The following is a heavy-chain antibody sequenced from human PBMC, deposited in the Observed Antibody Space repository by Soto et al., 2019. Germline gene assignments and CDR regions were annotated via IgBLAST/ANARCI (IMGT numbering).Heavy chain of an antibody. CDR2: IDGSGGTT. CDR1: GFPFSSTD. J-gene: IGHJ5*02. V-gene: IGHV3-23*01. D-gene: IGHD3-10*01. CDR3: AKNSGWFNT. Sequence: EFQVLQSGGGLVQPGGSLTLSCAASGFPFSSTDMTWVRQAPGKGLEWVSTIDGSGGTTYYADSVKGRFTISRDNSINTVFLQMNSLRADDTALYVCAKNSGWFNTWGQGALVTVSS.